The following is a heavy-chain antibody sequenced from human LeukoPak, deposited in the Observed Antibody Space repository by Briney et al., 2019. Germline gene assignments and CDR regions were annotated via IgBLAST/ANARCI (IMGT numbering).Heavy chain of an antibody. D-gene: IGHD4-23*01. Sequence: SETLSLTCAVSGXSXXSGDXXXXXXRQXPGKGLEWIGHXXYSGNTYYXXXXKSRVSISVDTSKNQFSLKLSSVTAADTAVYYCAXENNDYGGKKAFDYWGQGTLVTVSS. CDR1: GXSXXSGDXX. CDR3: AXENNDYGGKKAFDY. V-gene: IGHV4-30-4*01. J-gene: IGHJ4*02. CDR2: XXYSGNT.